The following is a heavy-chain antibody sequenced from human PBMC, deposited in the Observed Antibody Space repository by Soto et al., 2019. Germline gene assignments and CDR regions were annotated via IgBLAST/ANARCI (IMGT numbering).Heavy chain of an antibody. V-gene: IGHV3-30*18. D-gene: IGHD4-17*01. J-gene: IGHJ6*02. CDR2: ISYDGTNK. CDR1: GSTLSTYG. Sequence: QVQLGESGGGEVQPGRSLTISCAASGSTLSTYGMHWVRQTPGKGLEWVAVISYDGTNKFYSDSVKGRFTISRDNFKNTLTLQRNSLRADDTAVYSCAKDLQSYGDYDYYCYGMDVWGLGTRVTVSS. CDR3: AKDLQSYGDYDYYCYGMDV.